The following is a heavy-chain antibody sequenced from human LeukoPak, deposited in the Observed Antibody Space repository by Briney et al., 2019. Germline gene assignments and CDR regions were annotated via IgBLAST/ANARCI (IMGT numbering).Heavy chain of an antibody. V-gene: IGHV4-31*03. CDR2: IYYSGST. CDR1: GGSISSGGYY. CDR3: ASNGDDYGDYPADAFDI. Sequence: SETLSLTCTVSGGSISSGGYYWSWIRQHPGKGLEWIGYIYYSGSTYYNPSLKSRVTISVDTSKNQSSLKLSSVTAADTAVYYCASNGDDYGDYPADAFDIWGQGTMVTVSS. J-gene: IGHJ3*02. D-gene: IGHD4-17*01.